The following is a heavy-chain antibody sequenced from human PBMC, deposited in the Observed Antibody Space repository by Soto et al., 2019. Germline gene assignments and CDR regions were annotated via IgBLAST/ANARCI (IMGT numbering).Heavy chain of an antibody. Sequence: EVQLVESGGGLAPPGGSLRLSCVASGFTFTTFWMSWVRQAPGTGLDWVANIRQDGGAQYYVDSVKGRFTISRDNAKNSVYLQMDSLRAEDTAVYYCVRGGHGSGSYLGSYWGQGILVTVSS. CDR2: IRQDGGAQ. J-gene: IGHJ4*02. D-gene: IGHD3-10*01. CDR1: GFTFTTFW. V-gene: IGHV3-7*03. CDR3: VRGGHGSGSYLGSY.